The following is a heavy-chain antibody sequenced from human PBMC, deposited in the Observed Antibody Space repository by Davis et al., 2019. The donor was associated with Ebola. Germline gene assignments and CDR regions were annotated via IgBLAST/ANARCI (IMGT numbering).Heavy chain of an antibody. V-gene: IGHV3-30*02. CDR1: GFTFSSYG. J-gene: IGHJ3*02. Sequence: GESLKISCAASGFTFSSYGMHWVRQAPGKGLEWVAFIRYDGSNKYYADSMKGRFTISRDSSKNTLYLQMNSLRAEDTAVYYCARGACGGDCYSTRRAFDIWGQGTMVTVSS. CDR3: ARGACGGDCYSTRRAFDI. D-gene: IGHD2-21*02. CDR2: IRYDGSNK.